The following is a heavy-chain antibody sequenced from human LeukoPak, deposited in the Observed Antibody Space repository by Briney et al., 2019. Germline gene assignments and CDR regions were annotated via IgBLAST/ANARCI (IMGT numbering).Heavy chain of an antibody. Sequence: SETLSLTCTVSGGSISSHYWSWIRQPPGKGLEWIGYIYTSGSTNYNPSLKSRVTISVDTSKNQFSLKLSSVTAADTAVYYCARHATDYDSSSNWFDPWGQGTLVTVSS. CDR2: IYTSGST. V-gene: IGHV4-4*09. CDR1: GGSISSHY. J-gene: IGHJ5*02. CDR3: ARHATDYDSSSNWFDP. D-gene: IGHD3-22*01.